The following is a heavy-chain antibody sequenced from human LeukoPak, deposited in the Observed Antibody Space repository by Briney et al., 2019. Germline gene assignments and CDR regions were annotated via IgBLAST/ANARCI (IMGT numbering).Heavy chain of an antibody. V-gene: IGHV3-21*01. D-gene: IGHD5-24*01. J-gene: IGHJ4*02. Sequence: GGSLRLSCAASGFTFSSYSMNWVRQAPGKGLEWVSSISSSSSYIYYADSVKGRFTISRDNAKNSLYLQMNSLRAEDTAVYYCARDSSTAGRVGYFDYWGQGTLVTVSS. CDR3: ARDSSTAGRVGYFDY. CDR2: ISSSSSYI. CDR1: GFTFSSYS.